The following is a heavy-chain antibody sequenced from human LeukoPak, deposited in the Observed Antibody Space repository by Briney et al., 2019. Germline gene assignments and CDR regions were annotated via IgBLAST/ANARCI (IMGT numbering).Heavy chain of an antibody. CDR3: ARDQGDGSSGYYFDY. V-gene: IGHV1-46*03. CDR1: GYTFTSYY. Sequence: GASVKVSCKASGYTFTSYYMHWVRQAPGQGLEWMGIINPSGGSTSYAQKFQGRVTMTRDTSTSTVYMELSSLRSEDTAVYYCARDQGDGSSGYYFDYWGQGTLVTLSS. CDR2: INPSGGST. J-gene: IGHJ4*02. D-gene: IGHD6-6*01.